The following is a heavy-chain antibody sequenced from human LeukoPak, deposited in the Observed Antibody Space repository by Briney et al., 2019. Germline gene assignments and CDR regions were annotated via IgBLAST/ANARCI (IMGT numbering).Heavy chain of an antibody. CDR2: INQSGST. V-gene: IGHV4-34*01. CDR1: GGSFSGFY. Sequence: PSETLSLTCAVYGGSFSGFYWSWIRQPPGKGLEWISEINQSGSTNYNPSLKSRVTISVDTSKNQFSLKLSSVTAADTAVYYCARHVEPLYDILTGFYYYYGMDVWGQGTTVTVSS. CDR3: ARHVEPLYDILTGFYYYYGMDV. D-gene: IGHD3-9*01. J-gene: IGHJ6*02.